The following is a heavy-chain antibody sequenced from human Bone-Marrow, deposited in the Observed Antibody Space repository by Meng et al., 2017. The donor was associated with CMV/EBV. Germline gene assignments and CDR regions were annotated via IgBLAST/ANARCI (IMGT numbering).Heavy chain of an antibody. CDR3: ARQCYSNYDIF. CDR2: IYYSGST. J-gene: IGHJ4*02. D-gene: IGHD4-11*01. V-gene: IGHV4-59*08. Sequence: SETLSLTCTVSGGSISRYYWSWIRQPPGKGLEWIGYIYYSGSTNYNPSLKSRVTISVDTSKNQFSLKLSSVTDPDTAVYYCARQCYSNYDIFWGQGTLVTVSS. CDR1: GGSISRYY.